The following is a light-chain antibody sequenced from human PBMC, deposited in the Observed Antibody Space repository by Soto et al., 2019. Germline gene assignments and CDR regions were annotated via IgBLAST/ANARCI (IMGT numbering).Light chain of an antibody. CDR2: DAS. CDR1: QSISSW. CDR3: QQYNSYPFT. J-gene: IGKJ1*01. Sequence: DIQMTQSPXTLXASVGDRVTITCRASQSISSWLAWYQQKPGKAPKLLIYDASSLESGVPSRFSGSGSGTEFTLTISSLQPDDFATYYCQQYNSYPFTFGQGTKVEIK. V-gene: IGKV1-5*01.